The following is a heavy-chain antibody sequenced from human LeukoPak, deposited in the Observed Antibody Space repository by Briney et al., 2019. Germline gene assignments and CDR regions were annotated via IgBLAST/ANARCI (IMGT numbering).Heavy chain of an antibody. D-gene: IGHD4-11*01. Sequence: SETLSLTCAVYGGSFNTYYRSWIRQPPGKGLEWIGQINRYGSANYNPSLKSRVAISLDTSKDQFSLKVTSVTAADTAVYYCARDSPYSPHDSWGQGTLVTVSS. CDR1: GGSFNTYY. V-gene: IGHV4-34*01. J-gene: IGHJ4*02. CDR2: INRYGSA. CDR3: ARDSPYSPHDS.